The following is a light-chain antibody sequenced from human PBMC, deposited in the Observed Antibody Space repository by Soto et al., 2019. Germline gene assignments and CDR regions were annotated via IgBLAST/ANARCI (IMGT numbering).Light chain of an antibody. J-gene: IGLJ3*02. CDR2: DVS. Sequence: QSALTQPASVSGSPGQSITISCTGTSSDVGGYNYVSWYQQHPGQAPKLMIFDVSDRPSGVSNRFSGPKSGNTASLTISGLQPEDEADYYCSSYTTRHTWLFGGGTKLTVL. CDR3: SSYTTRHTWL. V-gene: IGLV2-14*03. CDR1: SSDVGGYNY.